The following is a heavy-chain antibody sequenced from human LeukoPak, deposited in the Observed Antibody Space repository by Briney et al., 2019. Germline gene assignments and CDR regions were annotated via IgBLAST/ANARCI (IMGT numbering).Heavy chain of an antibody. Sequence: ASVKVSCKASGYTFTSYDINWVRQATGQGLEWMGWMNPNSGNTGYAQKFQGRVTMTRDTSISTAYMELSRLRSDDTAVYYCARDKEEGDYPIHWFDPWGQGTLVTVSS. V-gene: IGHV1-8*01. J-gene: IGHJ5*02. D-gene: IGHD4-17*01. CDR3: ARDKEEGDYPIHWFDP. CDR2: MNPNSGNT. CDR1: GYTFTSYD.